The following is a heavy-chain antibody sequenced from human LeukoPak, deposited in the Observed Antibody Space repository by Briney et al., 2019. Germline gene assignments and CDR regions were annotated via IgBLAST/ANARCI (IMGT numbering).Heavy chain of an antibody. D-gene: IGHD1-7*01. V-gene: IGHV3-30*02. CDR3: AKGDNNWNYDYFDY. J-gene: IGHJ4*02. CDR2: IRYDGTNK. CDR1: GFTFSSYG. Sequence: GGSLRLSCAASGFTFSSYGMHWVRQAPGKGLEWVTFIRYDGTNKYYADSVKGRFTISRDNSKNTLYLQMSSLRNEDTAVYFCAKGDNNWNYDYFDYWGQGILVTVSS.